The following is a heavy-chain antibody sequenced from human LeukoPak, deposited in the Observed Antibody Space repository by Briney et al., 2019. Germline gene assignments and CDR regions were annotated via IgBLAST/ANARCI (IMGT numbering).Heavy chain of an antibody. CDR3: ARAAWRGANSRDAFDI. V-gene: IGHV4-31*03. CDR1: GGSISSGGDY. J-gene: IGHJ3*02. CDR2: ISYRGTT. Sequence: SGTLSLTCTVSGGSISSGGDYWSWLRPHPGKGLEWIGYISYRGTTYYNPSLKSRLTISLDTSKNQFSLELSSVTAADTAVYYCARAAWRGANSRDAFDIWGLGTVVTVSS. D-gene: IGHD4/OR15-4a*01.